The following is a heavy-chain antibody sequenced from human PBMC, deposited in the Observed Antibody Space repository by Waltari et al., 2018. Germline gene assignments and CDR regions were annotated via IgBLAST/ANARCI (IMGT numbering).Heavy chain of an antibody. V-gene: IGHV1-69*12. CDR3: ARREYYYDSSGYYRYNWFDP. Sequence: QVQLVQSGAEVKKPGSSVKVSCKASGGTFSSYAISWVRQAPGKGLEWMGGIIPIFGTANYAQKFQGRVTITADESTSTAYMELSSLRSEDTAVYYCARREYYYDSSGYYRYNWFDPWGQGTLVTVSS. CDR2: IIPIFGTA. J-gene: IGHJ5*02. D-gene: IGHD3-22*01. CDR1: GGTFSSYA.